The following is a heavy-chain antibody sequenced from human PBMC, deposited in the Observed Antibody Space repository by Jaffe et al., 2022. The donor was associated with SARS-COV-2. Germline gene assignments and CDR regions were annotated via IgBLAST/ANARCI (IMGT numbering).Heavy chain of an antibody. D-gene: IGHD3-9*01. J-gene: IGHJ4*02. Sequence: QVQLQQWGAGLLKPSETLSLTCAVYGGSFSGYYWSWIRQPPGKGLEWIGEINHSGSTNYNPSLKSRVTISVDTSKNQFSLKLSSVTAADTAVYYCARAFGGQILTGYYKRTTSTFFDYWGQGTLVTVSS. CDR1: GGSFSGYY. CDR2: INHSGST. V-gene: IGHV4-34*01. CDR3: ARAFGGQILTGYYKRTTSTFFDY.